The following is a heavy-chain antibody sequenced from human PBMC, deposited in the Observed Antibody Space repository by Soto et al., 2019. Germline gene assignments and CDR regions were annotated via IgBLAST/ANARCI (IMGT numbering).Heavy chain of an antibody. J-gene: IGHJ4*02. Sequence: PGGSLRLSCAASGFTFSSYAMSWVRQAPGKGLEWVSAISGSGGSTYYADSVKGRSTISRDNSKNTLYLQMNSLRAEDTAVYYCAKDRALYSGSYCSYWGQGTLVTVSS. D-gene: IGHD1-26*01. V-gene: IGHV3-23*01. CDR3: AKDRALYSGSYCSY. CDR1: GFTFSSYA. CDR2: ISGSGGST.